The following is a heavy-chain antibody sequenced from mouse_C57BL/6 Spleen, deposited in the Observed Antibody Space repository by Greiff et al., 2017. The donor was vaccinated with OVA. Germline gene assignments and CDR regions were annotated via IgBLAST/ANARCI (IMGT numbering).Heavy chain of an antibody. J-gene: IGHJ1*03. CDR3: ARSSNGYNWYFDV. V-gene: IGHV1-82*01. CDR1: GYAFSSSW. CDR2: IYPGDGDT. D-gene: IGHD2-2*01. Sequence: QVQLQQSGPELVKPGASVKISCKASGYAFSSSWMNWVKQRPGKGLEWIGRIYPGDGDTNYNGKFKGKATLTADKSSSTAYMQLSSLTSEDSAVYFCARSSNGYNWYFDVWAQGPRSPSPQ.